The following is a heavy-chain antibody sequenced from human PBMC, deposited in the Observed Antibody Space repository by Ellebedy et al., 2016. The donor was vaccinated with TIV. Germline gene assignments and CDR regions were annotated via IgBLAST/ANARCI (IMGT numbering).Heavy chain of an antibody. V-gene: IGHV3-74*01. D-gene: IGHD2-8*01. CDR3: ARVLMVYATQAGEAYYYYYYGMDV. CDR1: GFTFSSYW. CDR2: INSDGSST. Sequence: PGGSLRLSCAASGFTFSSYWMHWVRQAPGKGLVWVPRINSDGSSTSYADSVKGRFTISRDNAKNTLYLQMNSLRAEDTAVYYCARVLMVYATQAGEAYYYYYYGMDVWGQGTTVTVSS. J-gene: IGHJ6*02.